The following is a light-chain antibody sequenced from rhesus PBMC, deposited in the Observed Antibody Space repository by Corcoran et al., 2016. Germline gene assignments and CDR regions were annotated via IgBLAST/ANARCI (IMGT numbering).Light chain of an antibody. CDR1: QNIYSN. CDR2: AAS. J-gene: IGKJ4*01. CDR3: QHYYDNPLT. Sequence: DIQMTQSPSSLSASVGDRVTITCRASQNIYSNLAWYQPQPGKAPKLLIYAASSLQTGIPSRFSGSVSGKDFTLTLSILQPEESAAYYCQHYYDNPLTFGGGTKVELK. V-gene: IGKV1-25*02.